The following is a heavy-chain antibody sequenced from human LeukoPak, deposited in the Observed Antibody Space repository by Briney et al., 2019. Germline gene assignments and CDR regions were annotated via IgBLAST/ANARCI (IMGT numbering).Heavy chain of an antibody. D-gene: IGHD5-24*01. J-gene: IGHJ4*02. V-gene: IGHV3-11*05. CDR1: GFTFSDYY. Sequence: PGGPLRLSCAASGFTFSDYYMSWIRQAPGKGLEWVSYISSSSSYTNYADSVKGRFTISRDNAKNSLYLQMNSLRAEDTAVYYCARGVDGYTSFDYWGQGTLVTVSS. CDR3: ARGVDGYTSFDY. CDR2: ISSSSSYT.